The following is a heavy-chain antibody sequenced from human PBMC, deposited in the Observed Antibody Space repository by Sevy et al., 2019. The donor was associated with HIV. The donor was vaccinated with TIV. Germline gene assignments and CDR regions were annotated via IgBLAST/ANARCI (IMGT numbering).Heavy chain of an antibody. V-gene: IGHV3-15*01. J-gene: IGHJ4*02. D-gene: IGHD2-8*01. CDR1: GFTVSDGW. CDR3: ATRLYDY. Sequence: GGSLRLSCAGSGFTVSDGWMYWVRQAPGRGLEWVGRIRGKTNGGTVDYAAPVKGKFTISSEDSKNTLYLKMNSLKTEDTALYYCATRLYDYWGQGTLVTVSS. CDR2: IRGKTNGGTV.